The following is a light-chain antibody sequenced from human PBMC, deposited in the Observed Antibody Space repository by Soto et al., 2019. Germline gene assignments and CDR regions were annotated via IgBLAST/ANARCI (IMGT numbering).Light chain of an antibody. CDR1: QSISSW. V-gene: IGKV1-5*01. CDR3: QQYNSYSRRK. CDR2: DAS. J-gene: IGKJ1*01. Sequence: DIQMTQSPSTLSASVVDRVTITCRASQSISSWLAWYQQKPGKAPKLLIYDASSLESGVPSRFSGSGSGTEFTLTIRSLQPDDFATYYCQQYNSYSRRKCGQGNTGDIK.